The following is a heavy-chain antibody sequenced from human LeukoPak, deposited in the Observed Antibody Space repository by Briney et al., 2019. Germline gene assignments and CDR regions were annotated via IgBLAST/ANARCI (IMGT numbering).Heavy chain of an antibody. CDR3: ATPTMRGPSYGYVRLLN. D-gene: IGHD5-18*01. J-gene: IGHJ4*02. CDR1: GYTFTSFD. CDR2: MNPSSGDT. Sequence: ASVKVSCKASGYTFTSFDINWVRQATGQGPEWMGWMNPSSGDTGYAQKFQGRVTFTRDTSTSTAYTELSSLTSEDTAVYYCATPTMRGPSYGYVRLLNWGQGSLVTVSS. V-gene: IGHV1-8*03.